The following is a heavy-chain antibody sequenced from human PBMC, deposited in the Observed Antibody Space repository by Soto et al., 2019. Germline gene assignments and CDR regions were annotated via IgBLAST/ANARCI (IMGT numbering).Heavy chain of an antibody. CDR1: GFTSSSFV. J-gene: IGHJ3*02. CDR3: AKERGVLDAFDM. Sequence: QVQLVESGGGVVQPGTSLTLSCAASGFTSSSFVIHWVRQAPGKGLEWLAVISSDGNNQYYADSVKGRFTISRDNSKRTLYLQVNSLRAEDTAVYFWAKERGVLDAFDMWGQGTMVTVS. V-gene: IGHV3-30*18. D-gene: IGHD3-10*01. CDR2: ISSDGNNQ.